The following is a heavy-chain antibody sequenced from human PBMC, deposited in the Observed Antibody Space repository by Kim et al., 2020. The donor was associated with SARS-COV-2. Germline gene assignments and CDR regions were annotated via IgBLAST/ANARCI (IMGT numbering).Heavy chain of an antibody. V-gene: IGHV3-30*04. CDR2: ISYDGSNK. CDR1: GFTFSSYA. Sequence: GGSLRLSCAASGFTFSSYAMHWVRQAPGKGLEWVAVISYDGSNKYYADSVKGRFTISRDNSKNTLYLQMNSLRAEDTAVYYCARDPKYYDFWSGYLPQNSYYYYYGMDVWVQETAVTVSS. D-gene: IGHD3-3*01. CDR3: ARDPKYYDFWSGYLPQNSYYYYYGMDV. J-gene: IGHJ6*02.